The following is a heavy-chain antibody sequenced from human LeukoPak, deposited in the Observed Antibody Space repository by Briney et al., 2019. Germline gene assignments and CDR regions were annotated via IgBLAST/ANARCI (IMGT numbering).Heavy chain of an antibody. J-gene: IGHJ4*02. CDR1: QFTFNNYL. V-gene: IGHV3-30*04. D-gene: IGHD5-18*01. Sequence: GGSLRLFCAASQFTFNNYLIHWVRQAPGKGLEWVATVSYDGSNKYYADHVKGRFTISRDNSKNTLDLQMNSLRAEDKAVYYCARSYRYGFYYCGQGTLVTVSS. CDR2: VSYDGSNK. CDR3: ARSYRYGFYY.